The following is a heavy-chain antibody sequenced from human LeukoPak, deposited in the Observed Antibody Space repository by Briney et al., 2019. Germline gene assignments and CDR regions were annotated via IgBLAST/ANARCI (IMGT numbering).Heavy chain of an antibody. J-gene: IGHJ4*02. D-gene: IGHD3-22*01. Sequence: PGGSLRLSCAASGFTFFNYAMSWVRQAPGKGPEWVSAIGGSGDRSYYADSVKGRFTISRDNSKNTLYLQMNSLRAEDTAVYYCAKGSYDSSGYPDYWGQGTLVTVSS. CDR2: IGGSGDRS. CDR3: AKGSYDSSGYPDY. V-gene: IGHV3-23*01. CDR1: GFTFFNYA.